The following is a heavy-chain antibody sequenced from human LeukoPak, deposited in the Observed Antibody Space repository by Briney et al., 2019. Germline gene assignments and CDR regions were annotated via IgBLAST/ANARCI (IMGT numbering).Heavy chain of an antibody. CDR1: GYSFTGYY. D-gene: IGHD4-23*01. CDR3: ARERTTVVTLDYYYGMDV. V-gene: IGHV1-2*02. J-gene: IGHJ6*02. CDR2: INPNSDGT. Sequence: ASVKVSCKASGYSFTGYYIHWVRQAPGHGLEWMGWINPNSDGTKYAQKFQGRLTMTRDTYISKANMELSRLRSDDAAVYYCARERTTVVTLDYYYGMDVWGQGTTVTVSS.